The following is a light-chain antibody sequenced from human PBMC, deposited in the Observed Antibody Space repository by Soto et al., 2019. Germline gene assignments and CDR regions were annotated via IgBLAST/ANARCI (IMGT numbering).Light chain of an antibody. CDR1: QSISSY. Sequence: DIQMTQSPSSLSASVGDRVTITCRASQSISSYLNWYQQKPGKAPKLLIYAASSLQSGVPSRFSGSGSGTDFTLTISSLQPDDVATYYCEQSYSTLPYTFGQGTKLESK. CDR2: AAS. J-gene: IGKJ2*01. V-gene: IGKV1-39*01. CDR3: EQSYSTLPYT.